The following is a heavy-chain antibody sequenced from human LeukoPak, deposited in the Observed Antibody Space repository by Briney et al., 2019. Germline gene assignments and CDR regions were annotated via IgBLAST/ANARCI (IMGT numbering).Heavy chain of an antibody. J-gene: IGHJ4*02. CDR1: GYTFTCSY. CDR3: ARYSGSYQGSFDY. D-gene: IGHD1-26*01. V-gene: IGHV1-2*02. CDR2: TNPNSGGT. Sequence: ASVKVTCKASGYTFTCSYFHWVRQAPAQGLGWVGLTNPNSGGTNYTHKVQGRVTMTRATSISTAYMELSRLRSDDTAVYYCARYSGSYQGSFDYWGQGTLVTVSS.